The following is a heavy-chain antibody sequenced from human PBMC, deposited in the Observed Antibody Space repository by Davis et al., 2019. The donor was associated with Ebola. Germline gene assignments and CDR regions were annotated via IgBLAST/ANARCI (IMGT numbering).Heavy chain of an antibody. CDR2: ISVSGGST. D-gene: IGHD3-22*01. CDR3: AKAWATMIVVVIFDY. V-gene: IGHV3-23*01. J-gene: IGHJ4*02. CDR1: GFTFSSYT. Sequence: GESLKISCAASGFTFSSYTMNWVRQAPGKGLEWVSAISVSGGSTYYAGSVRGRFTISRDNSRDTLYLQLNSLRAEDTAVYYCAKAWATMIVVVIFDYWGQGTLVTVSS.